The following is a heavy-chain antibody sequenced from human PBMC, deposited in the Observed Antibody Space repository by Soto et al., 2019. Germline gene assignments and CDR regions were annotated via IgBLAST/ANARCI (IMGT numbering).Heavy chain of an antibody. CDR3: AKNVWGITIFGGMDV. D-gene: IGHD3-9*01. V-gene: IGHV3-23*01. CDR2: ISGSGGST. J-gene: IGHJ6*02. CDR1: GFTFSSYA. Sequence: PGGSLRLSYAASGFTFSSYAMSWVRQAPGKGLEWVSAISGSGGSTYYADSVKGRFTISRDNSKNTLYLQMNSLRAEDTAVYYCAKNVWGITIFGGMDVWGQGTTVTVSS.